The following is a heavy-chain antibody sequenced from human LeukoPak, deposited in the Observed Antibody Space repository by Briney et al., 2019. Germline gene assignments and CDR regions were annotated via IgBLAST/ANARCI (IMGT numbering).Heavy chain of an antibody. CDR2: INPSGGST. V-gene: IGHV1-46*03. Sequence: ASVKVSCKASGYTFTSYYMHWVRQDPGQGLEWMGIINPSGGSTSYAQKFRGRVTMTRDTSTSTVYMELSSLRSEDTAVYYCARAQHIVVVMGVIRYWGQGTLVTVSS. D-gene: IGHD2-21*01. J-gene: IGHJ4*02. CDR3: ARAQHIVVVMGVIRY. CDR1: GYTFTSYY.